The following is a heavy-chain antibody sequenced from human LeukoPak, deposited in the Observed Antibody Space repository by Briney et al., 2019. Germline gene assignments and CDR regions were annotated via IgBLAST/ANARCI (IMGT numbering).Heavy chain of an antibody. CDR3: AREIGYDSSGDETYYFVC. CDR2: INHSGST. V-gene: IGHV4-34*01. J-gene: IGHJ4*02. CDR1: GGSFSGYY. Sequence: PSETLSLTCAVYGGSFSGYYWSWIRQPPGKGLEWIGEINHSGSTNYNPSLKSRVTISVDTSKNQFSLKLSSVTAADTAVYYCAREIGYDSSGDETYYFVCWGQGTLVTVSS. D-gene: IGHD3-22*01.